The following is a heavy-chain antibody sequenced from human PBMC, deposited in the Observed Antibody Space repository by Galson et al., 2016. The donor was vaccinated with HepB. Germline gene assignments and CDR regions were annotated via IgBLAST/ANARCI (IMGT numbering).Heavy chain of an antibody. D-gene: IGHD3-16*01. J-gene: IGHJ3*02. CDR1: GYIFHNFP. CDR2: INAGNGNT. Sequence: SVKVSCKASGYIFHNFPMHWVRQAPGQGPEWMGWINAGNGNTKYSQKLQDRVTITRDTSARTAYMELSSLRSEDTAVYYCARDSPSLRNAFDIWGQGTMVTVSS. CDR3: ARDSPSLRNAFDI. V-gene: IGHV1-3*01.